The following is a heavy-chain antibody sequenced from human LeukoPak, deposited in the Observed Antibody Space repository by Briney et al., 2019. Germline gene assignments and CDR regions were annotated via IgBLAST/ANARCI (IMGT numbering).Heavy chain of an antibody. CDR3: AGNRRITIFGVVRANYYYYMDV. J-gene: IGHJ6*03. CDR1: GGSISSHY. CDR2: IYYSGST. Sequence: SETLSLTCTVSGGSISSHYWSWIRQPPGKGLEWIGYIYYSGSTNYNPSLKSRVTISVDTSKNQFSLKLSSVTAADTAVYYCAGNRRITIFGVVRANYYYYMDVWGKGTTVTVSS. V-gene: IGHV4-59*11. D-gene: IGHD3-3*01.